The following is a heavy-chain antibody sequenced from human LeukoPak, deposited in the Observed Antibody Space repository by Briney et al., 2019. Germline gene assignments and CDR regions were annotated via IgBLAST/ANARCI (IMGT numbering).Heavy chain of an antibody. CDR2: IRSKAYSGTT. CDR1: GFTFGDYA. D-gene: IGHD3-22*01. V-gene: IGHV3-49*03. CDR3: TRDRHRMYYYDSSGYFRHYYGMDV. J-gene: IGHJ6*02. Sequence: PGGSLRLSCAASGFTFGDYAMSWFRQAPGKGLEWVGFIRSKAYSGTTEYAASVKGRFTISRDDSKSIAYLQMNSLKTEDTAVYYCTRDRHRMYYYDSSGYFRHYYGMDVWGQGTTVTVSS.